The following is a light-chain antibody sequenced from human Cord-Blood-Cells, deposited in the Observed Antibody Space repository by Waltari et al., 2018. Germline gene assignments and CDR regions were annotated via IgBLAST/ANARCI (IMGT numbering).Light chain of an antibody. CDR3: QSYDSSLSGSV. Sequence: QSVLTQPPSVSGAPGQRVTISCTGSSSNIGAGYDVHWYQQFPGTAPKLLIYGNGKRPPGVPDRFAGSKSGTSASLAITGLQAEDEADYYCQSYDSSLSGSVFGGGTKLTVL. CDR1: SSNIGAGYD. J-gene: IGLJ2*01. V-gene: IGLV1-40*01. CDR2: GNG.